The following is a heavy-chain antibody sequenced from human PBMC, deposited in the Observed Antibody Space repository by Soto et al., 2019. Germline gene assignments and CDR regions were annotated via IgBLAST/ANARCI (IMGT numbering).Heavy chain of an antibody. Sequence: QVQLQESGPGLVKPSGTLPLTCAVSGASLSSGNWWIWVRQPPGKGLEWCGEIYHIGTTNYNPSLKSRVTISVDKSKNHFSLQLSSVTAADTAVYYCARGTVVSSGWFLDYWVQGILVTVSS. D-gene: IGHD6-19*01. CDR2: IYHIGTT. CDR3: ARGTVVSSGWFLDY. V-gene: IGHV4-4*02. J-gene: IGHJ4*02. CDR1: GASLSSGNW.